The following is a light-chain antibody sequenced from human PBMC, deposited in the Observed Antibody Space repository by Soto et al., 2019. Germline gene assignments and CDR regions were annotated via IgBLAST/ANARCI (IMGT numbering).Light chain of an antibody. J-gene: IGLJ1*01. Sequence: QSALAQPPSVSGAPGQRVTISCTGSRSNIGAGYDVHWYQQLPGTAPKLLIHGDSNRPSGVPDRFSGSKSGTSASLAITGLQAEDEADYYCQSYDSSLSVLDVFGTGTKVTVL. CDR3: QSYDSSLSVLDV. CDR2: GDS. V-gene: IGLV1-40*01. CDR1: RSNIGAGYD.